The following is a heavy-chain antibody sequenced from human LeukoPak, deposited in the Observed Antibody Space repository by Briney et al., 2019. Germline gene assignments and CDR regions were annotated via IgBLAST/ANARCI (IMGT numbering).Heavy chain of an antibody. J-gene: IGHJ4*02. D-gene: IGHD3-22*01. Sequence: ASVKVSCTASGGTFSSYAISWVRQAPGQGLEWMGGIIPIFGTANYAQKFQGRVAITADESTSTAYMELSSLRSEDTAVYYCARRFLGYYDSSGYWPFDYWGQGTLVTVSS. CDR1: GGTFSSYA. V-gene: IGHV1-69*13. CDR2: IIPIFGTA. CDR3: ARRFLGYYDSSGYWPFDY.